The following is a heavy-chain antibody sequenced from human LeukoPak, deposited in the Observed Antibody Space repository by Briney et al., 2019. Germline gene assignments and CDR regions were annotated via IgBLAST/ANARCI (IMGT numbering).Heavy chain of an antibody. CDR3: ARDQGPRRNWIDAGDGFDP. CDR1: GGTVSNYA. Sequence: SVKVSCKASGGTVSNYAISWVRQAPGQGLEWVGGIIPLFGTVSYAQRFRDRVTITADEFGDTVYMELRNLRSEDTAVFDCARDQGPRRNWIDAGDGFDPWGQGTLVTVSS. CDR2: IIPLFGTV. V-gene: IGHV1-69*13. D-gene: IGHD1-1*01. J-gene: IGHJ5*02.